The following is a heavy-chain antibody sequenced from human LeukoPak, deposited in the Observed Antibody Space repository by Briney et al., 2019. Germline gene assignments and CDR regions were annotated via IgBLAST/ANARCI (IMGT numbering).Heavy chain of an antibody. CDR1: GFTFSSYS. Sequence: GGSLRLSCAASGFTFSSYSMNWVRQAPGEGLEWASSISSSSSYIYYADSVKGRFAISRDNAKNSLYLQMNSLRAEDTAVYYCARDLSDEGGFDYWGQGTLVTVSS. CDR2: ISSSSSYI. J-gene: IGHJ4*02. V-gene: IGHV3-21*01. CDR3: ARDLSDEGGFDY.